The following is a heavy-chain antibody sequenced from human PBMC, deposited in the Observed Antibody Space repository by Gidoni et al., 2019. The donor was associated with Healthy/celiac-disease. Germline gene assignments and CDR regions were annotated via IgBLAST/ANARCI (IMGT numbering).Heavy chain of an antibody. CDR3: VKDRKGTLLWFGELFV. D-gene: IGHD3-10*01. CDR1: GFTFSSDA. CDR2: ISSNGGST. V-gene: IGHV3-64D*06. Sequence: EVQLVESGGGLVQPGGALRLSCSASGFTFSSDAMHWVRQAPGKGLEYVSAISSNGGSTYYADSVKGRFTISRDNSKNTLYLQMSSLRAEDTAVYYCVKDRKGTLLWFGELFVWGQGTLVTVSS. J-gene: IGHJ4*02.